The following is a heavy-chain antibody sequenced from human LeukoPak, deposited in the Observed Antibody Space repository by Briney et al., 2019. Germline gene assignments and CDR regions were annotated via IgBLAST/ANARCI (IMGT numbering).Heavy chain of an antibody. J-gene: IGHJ3*02. CDR2: INPNSGGT. D-gene: IGHD6-13*01. CDR3: AVGFAGSWYVALDI. CDR1: GYTFTGYY. V-gene: IGHV1-2*02. Sequence: ASVKVSCKASGYTFTGYYMHWVRQAPGQGLEWMGWINPNSGGTNYAQKFQGRVTMTRDTSVSTAYMELSRLRSDDTAVYYCAVGFAGSWYVALDIWGQGTMVTVSS.